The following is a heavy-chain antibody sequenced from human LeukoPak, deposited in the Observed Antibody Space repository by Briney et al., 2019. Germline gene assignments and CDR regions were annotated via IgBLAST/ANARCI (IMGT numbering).Heavy chain of an antibody. CDR2: INHSRST. CDR3: ARGRIAARPRLYYYYMDV. D-gene: IGHD6-6*01. Sequence: KTSETLSLTCAVYGGSFSGYYWSWIRQPPGKGLEWIGEINHSRSTNYNPSLKSRVTISVDTSKNQFSLKLSSVTAADTAVYYCARGRIAARPRLYYYYMDVWGKGTTVTVSS. V-gene: IGHV4-34*01. CDR1: GGSFSGYY. J-gene: IGHJ6*03.